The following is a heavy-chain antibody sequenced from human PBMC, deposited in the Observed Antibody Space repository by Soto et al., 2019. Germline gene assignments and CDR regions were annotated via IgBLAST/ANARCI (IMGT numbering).Heavy chain of an antibody. CDR2: INAGNGNT. J-gene: IGHJ5*02. V-gene: IGHV1-3*01. Sequence: ASVKVSCKASGYTFTSYAMHWVRQAPGQRLEWMGWINAGNGNTKYSQKFQGRVTITRDTSASTAYMELSSLRSEDTAVYYCAIDKRRIAAAGTGWFDPWGQGTLVTVSS. CDR1: GYTFTSYA. CDR3: AIDKRRIAAAGTGWFDP. D-gene: IGHD6-13*01.